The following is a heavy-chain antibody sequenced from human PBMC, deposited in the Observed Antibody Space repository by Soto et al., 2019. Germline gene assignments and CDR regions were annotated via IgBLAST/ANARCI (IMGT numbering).Heavy chain of an antibody. J-gene: IGHJ4*02. Sequence: QVQLVESGGGVVQPGRSLRLSCAASGFTFSSYGMHWVRQAPGKGLEWVAVISYDGSNKYYADSVKGRFTISRDNSKNTLYLQMNSLRDEDTAVYYCAKDQDDYGGNSVDYWGQGTLVTVSS. V-gene: IGHV3-30*18. CDR1: GFTFSSYG. D-gene: IGHD4-17*01. CDR3: AKDQDDYGGNSVDY. CDR2: ISYDGSNK.